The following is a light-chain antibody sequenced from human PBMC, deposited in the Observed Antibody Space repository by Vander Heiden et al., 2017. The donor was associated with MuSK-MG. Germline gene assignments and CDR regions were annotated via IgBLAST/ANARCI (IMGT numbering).Light chain of an antibody. CDR3: RQYHNCWT. V-gene: IGKV1-5*03. CDR1: QSISSL. CDR2: KAS. Sequence: DIQMTQSPSTLSASVGDRVTITCRASQSISSLLAWYQQKPGKAPKLLIYKASFLESGVSSRFSGSGSGTEFTLTISSLQSDDFATYYCRQYHNCWTFGPGTKVEIQ. J-gene: IGKJ1*01.